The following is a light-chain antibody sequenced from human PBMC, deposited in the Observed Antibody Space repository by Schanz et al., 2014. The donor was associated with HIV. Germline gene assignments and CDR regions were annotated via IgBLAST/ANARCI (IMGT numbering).Light chain of an antibody. CDR1: QSVSSN. CDR2: GAS. CDR3: QRYNSYSHT. V-gene: IGKV3-15*01. J-gene: IGKJ2*01. Sequence: EIVMTQSPATLSVSPGERATLSCRASQSVSSNLAWYQQKPGQAPRLLIYGASTRATGIPARFSGSGSGTEFTLTISSLQPDDFATYYCQRYNSYSHTFGQGTKLDIK.